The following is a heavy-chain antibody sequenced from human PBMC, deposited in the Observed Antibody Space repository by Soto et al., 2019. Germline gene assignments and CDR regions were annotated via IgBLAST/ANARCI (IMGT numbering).Heavy chain of an antibody. V-gene: IGHV1-18*01. Sequence: QVQLVQSGAEVKKPGASVKVSCKASGYTFTSYGISWVRQAPGQGLEWMGWISAYNGNTNYAQKLQGRVTMTTDTSXXTXYXXLRSLRSDDTAVYYCARATEYYYDSSGYYYGSMDVWGQGTTVTVSS. CDR1: GYTFTSYG. CDR3: ARATEYYYDSSGYYYGSMDV. D-gene: IGHD3-22*01. CDR2: ISAYNGNT. J-gene: IGHJ6*02.